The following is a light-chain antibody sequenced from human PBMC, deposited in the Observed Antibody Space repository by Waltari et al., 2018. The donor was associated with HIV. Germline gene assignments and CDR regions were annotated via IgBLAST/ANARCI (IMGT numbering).Light chain of an antibody. CDR1: QSVSSN. V-gene: IGKV3-15*01. J-gene: IGKJ1*01. CDR3: QQYNNWPQT. CDR2: GAS. Sequence: VMTQSPATLSVSPGERATLSCRASQSVSSNLAWYRQKPGQAPRLLIYGASTRATGIPARFSGSGSGTEFTLTISSLQSEDFTIYYCQQYNNWPQTFGQVTKVEIK.